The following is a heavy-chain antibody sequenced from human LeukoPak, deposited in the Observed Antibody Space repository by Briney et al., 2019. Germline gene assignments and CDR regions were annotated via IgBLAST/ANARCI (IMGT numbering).Heavy chain of an antibody. CDR1: GYTLTELS. J-gene: IGHJ6*02. V-gene: IGHV1-24*01. Sequence: ASVKVSCKVSGYTLTELSMHWVRQAPGKGLEWMGGFDPEDGETIYAQKFQGRVTMTEDTSTDTAYMELSSPRSEDTAVYYCATPGYCSSTSCGSYYYYGMDVWGQGTTVTVSS. D-gene: IGHD2-2*01. CDR3: ATPGYCSSTSCGSYYYYGMDV. CDR2: FDPEDGET.